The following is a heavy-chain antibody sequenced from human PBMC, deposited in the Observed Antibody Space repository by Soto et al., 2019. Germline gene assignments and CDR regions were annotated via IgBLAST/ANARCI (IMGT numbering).Heavy chain of an antibody. CDR3: AKERAEAPAVDY. J-gene: IGHJ4*02. Sequence: EVQLVESGGGLVQPGGSLRLSCAASGFIFSSYWMSWVRQAPGKGLEWVANIKEDGSEKYYVDSVKGRFTISRDNTKISLYLQMNSLRAEDTAVYYCAKERAEAPAVDYWGRGTLVTVSS. CDR1: GFIFSSYW. CDR2: IKEDGSEK. V-gene: IGHV3-7*01.